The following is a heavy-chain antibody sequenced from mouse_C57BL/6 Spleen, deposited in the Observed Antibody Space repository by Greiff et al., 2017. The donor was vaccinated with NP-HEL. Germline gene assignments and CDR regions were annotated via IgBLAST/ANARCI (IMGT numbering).Heavy chain of an antibody. J-gene: IGHJ2*01. V-gene: IGHV1-39*01. CDR1: GYSFTDYN. CDR3: ARETFITTLRYFDY. D-gene: IGHD1-1*01. CDR2: INPNYGTT. Sequence: VQLKESGPELVKPGASVKISCKASGYSFTDYNMNWVKQSNGKSLEWIGVINPNYGTTSYNQKFKGKATLTVDQSSSTAYMQLNSLTSEDSAVYYCARETFITTLRYFDYWGQGTTLTVSS.